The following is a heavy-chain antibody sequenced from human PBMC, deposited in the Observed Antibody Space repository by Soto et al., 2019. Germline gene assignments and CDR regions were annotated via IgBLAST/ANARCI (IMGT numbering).Heavy chain of an antibody. J-gene: IGHJ3*02. Sequence: SVKVSCKASGDTFGRNAIPWVPPAPGQGLEWMGGIIPMFPTTNYAQKFKGRLTINADKSTSTAYMEMNSLRAEDTAVYYCARDCKRNYDYVWGSYRRGHDAFDIWG. CDR3: ARDCKRNYDYVWGSYRRGHDAFDI. V-gene: IGHV1-69*06. CDR2: IIPMFPTT. CDR1: GDTFGRNA. D-gene: IGHD3-16*02.